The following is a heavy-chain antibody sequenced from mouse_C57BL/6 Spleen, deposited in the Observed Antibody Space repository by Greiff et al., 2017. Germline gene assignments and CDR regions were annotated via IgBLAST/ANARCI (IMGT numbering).Heavy chain of an antibody. CDR3: ARYGGKSSGPYAMDY. CDR2: IYPGSGST. Sequence: QVQLQQPGAELVKPGASVKMSCKASGYTFTSYWITWVKQRPGQGLEWIGDIYPGSGSTNYNEKFKSKATLTVDTSSSTAYMQLSSLTSEDSAVYYCARYGGKSSGPYAMDYWGQGTSVTVSS. D-gene: IGHD3-2*02. V-gene: IGHV1-55*01. CDR1: GYTFTSYW. J-gene: IGHJ4*01.